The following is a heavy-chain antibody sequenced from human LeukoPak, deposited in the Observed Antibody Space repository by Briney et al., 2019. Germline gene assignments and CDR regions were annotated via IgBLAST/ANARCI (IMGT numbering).Heavy chain of an antibody. Sequence: SETLSLTCTVSGGSLSSSSYFWGWIRQPPGKGLEWIGSIYYSGSTYYNPSLKSRVTISVDTSKNQFSLKLSSVTAADTAVYYCARDLLRRDYYDSSGYSDYWGQGTLVTVSS. CDR2: IYYSGST. CDR3: ARDLLRRDYYDSSGYSDY. J-gene: IGHJ4*02. D-gene: IGHD3-22*01. CDR1: GGSLSSSSYF. V-gene: IGHV4-39*07.